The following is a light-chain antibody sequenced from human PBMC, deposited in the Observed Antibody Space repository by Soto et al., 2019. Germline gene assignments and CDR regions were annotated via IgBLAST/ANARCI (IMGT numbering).Light chain of an antibody. J-gene: IGKJ1*01. CDR3: QQYGSSPT. Sequence: EIVLTQSPGTLSLSPGERATLSCRSSQSVSSSYLAWYQQKPGQAPRLLIYDASSRATGIPDRFSGSGSGTDFPLTISRLEPEAFAVYYCQQYGSSPTFGQGTKVEIK. V-gene: IGKV3-20*01. CDR2: DAS. CDR1: QSVSSSY.